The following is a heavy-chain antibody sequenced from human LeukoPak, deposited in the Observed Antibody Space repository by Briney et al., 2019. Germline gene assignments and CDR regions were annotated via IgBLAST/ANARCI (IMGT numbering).Heavy chain of an antibody. V-gene: IGHV4-38-2*02. CDR2: IHLTGNT. CDR1: GYSISSGNF. CDR3: ARASRVSGSGTFDS. D-gene: IGHD3-10*01. J-gene: IGHJ4*02. Sequence: SETLSLTRTVSGYSISSGNFWGWIRQPPGKGLEYIGTIHLTGNTYYNPSLKSRVTISVDTSKNQISLSLRSVTAADTAVYYCARASRVSGSGTFDSWGQGTLVTVSS.